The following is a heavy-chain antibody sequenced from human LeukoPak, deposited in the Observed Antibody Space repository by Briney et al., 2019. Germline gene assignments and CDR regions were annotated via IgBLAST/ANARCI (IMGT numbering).Heavy chain of an antibody. J-gene: IGHJ6*03. CDR3: ARDRGGWGDYYYMDV. CDR1: GGTFSSYA. V-gene: IGHV1-69*05. Sequence: GASVKVSCKASGGTFSSYAISWVRQAPGQGLEWMGGIIPIFGTANYAQKFQGRVTITTDESTSTAYMELSSLRSEDTAVYYCARDRGGWGDYYYMDVWGKGTTVTVSS. D-gene: IGHD3-10*01. CDR2: IIPIFGTA.